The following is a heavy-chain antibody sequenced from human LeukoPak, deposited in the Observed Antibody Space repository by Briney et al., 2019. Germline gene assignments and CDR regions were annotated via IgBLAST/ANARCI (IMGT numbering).Heavy chain of an antibody. CDR2: ISAYNGNT. Sequence: ASVKVSCKASGYTFTSYGISWVRQAPGQGPEWMGWISAYNGNTNYAQKFQDRVTMTRDTSNNTSYMDLSSLTSDDTAVYYCAREFRTTTWSYDAFDLWGQGTMVTVSS. V-gene: IGHV1-18*01. D-gene: IGHD1/OR15-1a*01. J-gene: IGHJ3*01. CDR1: GYTFTSYG. CDR3: AREFRTTTWSYDAFDL.